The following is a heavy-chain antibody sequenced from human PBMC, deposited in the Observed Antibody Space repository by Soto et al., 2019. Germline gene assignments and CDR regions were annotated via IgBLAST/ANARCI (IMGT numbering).Heavy chain of an antibody. Sequence: QVQLVESGGGVVQPGRSLRLSCAASGFTFSSYGMHWVRQAPGKGLEWVAVIWYDGSNKYYADSVKGRFTISRDNSKNTLYLQMNSLRAEDTAVYYCARERFGVVTRDGYFDYWGQETLVTVSS. V-gene: IGHV3-33*01. D-gene: IGHD3-3*01. CDR3: ARERFGVVTRDGYFDY. J-gene: IGHJ4*02. CDR1: GFTFSSYG. CDR2: IWYDGSNK.